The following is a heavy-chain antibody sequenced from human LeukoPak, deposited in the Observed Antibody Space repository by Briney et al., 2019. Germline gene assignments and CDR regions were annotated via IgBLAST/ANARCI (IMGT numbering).Heavy chain of an antibody. D-gene: IGHD6-13*01. J-gene: IGHJ5*01. Sequence: SETLSLTCTVSGGSINTYYWSWIRQPAGKGLEWIGRIYTSGSTNYNPSLKSRVTISVDTSKNQFSLKLSSVTAADTAVYYCARDGSSSWNNWFDSWGQGTLVTVSS. CDR2: IYTSGST. V-gene: IGHV4-4*07. CDR3: ARDGSSSWNNWFDS. CDR1: GGSINTYY.